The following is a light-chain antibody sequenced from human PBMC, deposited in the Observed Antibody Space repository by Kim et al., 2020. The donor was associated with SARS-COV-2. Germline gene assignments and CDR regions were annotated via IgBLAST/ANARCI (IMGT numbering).Light chain of an antibody. J-gene: IGLJ3*02. V-gene: IGLV3-19*01. CDR1: SLRSYY. Sequence: SSELTQDPAVSVALGQTVRITCQGDSLRSYYASWYQQKPGQAPVLVGYGKNNRPSGIPDRFSGSSSGNTASWTITGAQAEDEADYYCNSRDSSGNHWVFG. CDR2: GKN. CDR3: NSRDSSGNHWV.